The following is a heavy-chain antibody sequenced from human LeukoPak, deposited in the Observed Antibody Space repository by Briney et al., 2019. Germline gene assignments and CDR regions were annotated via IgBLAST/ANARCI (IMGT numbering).Heavy chain of an antibody. D-gene: IGHD2-15*01. CDR3: ARVALFNCSGGSCYAPLDY. J-gene: IGHJ4*02. V-gene: IGHV1-18*01. CDR1: GYTFTSYG. CDR2: ISAYNGNT. Sequence: GASAKVSCKASGYTFTSYGISWVRQAPGQGLEWMGWISAYNGNTNYAQKLQGRVTMTTDTSTSTAYMELRSLRSDDTAVYYCARVALFNCSGGSCYAPLDYWGQGTLVTVSS.